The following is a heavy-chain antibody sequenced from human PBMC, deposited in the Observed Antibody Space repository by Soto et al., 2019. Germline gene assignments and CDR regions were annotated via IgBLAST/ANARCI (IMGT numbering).Heavy chain of an antibody. V-gene: IGHV3-11*06. J-gene: IGHJ4*02. D-gene: IGHD3-9*01. CDR1: GFTFSDYY. CDR2: ISSSSSYT. Sequence: GGSLRLSCAASGFTFSDYYMSWIRQAPGKGLEWVSYISSSSSYTNYADSVKGRFTISRDNVKNSLYLQMNSLRVEDTAVYYCARVNYDILTGYPAGFDYWGQGTLVTVSS. CDR3: ARVNYDILTGYPAGFDY.